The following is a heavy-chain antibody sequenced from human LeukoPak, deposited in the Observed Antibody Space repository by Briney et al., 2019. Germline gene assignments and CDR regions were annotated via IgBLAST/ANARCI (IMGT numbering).Heavy chain of an antibody. Sequence: ASVKVSCKASGYTFTNYGISWVRPAPGQGLAWMGWISAYTNNTDYAQKLQGRVTMTTDTSTSIVYMELRSLRSDDTAVYYCARDWSTTGYYFDYWGQGTLVTVSS. CDR2: ISAYTNNT. CDR3: ARDWSTTGYYFDY. CDR1: GYTFTNYG. J-gene: IGHJ4*02. V-gene: IGHV1-18*01. D-gene: IGHD1-1*01.